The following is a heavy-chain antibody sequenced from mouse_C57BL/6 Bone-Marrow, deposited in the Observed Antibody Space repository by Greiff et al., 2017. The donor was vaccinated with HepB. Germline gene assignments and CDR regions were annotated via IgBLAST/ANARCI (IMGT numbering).Heavy chain of an antibody. V-gene: IGHV5-16*01. Sequence: EVQVVESEGGLVQPGSSMKLSCTASGFTFSDYYMAWVRQVPEKGLEWVANINYDGSSTYYLDSLKSRFIISRDNAKNILYLQMSSLKSEDTATYYCARDPYYYGRYFDVWGTGTTVTVSS. CDR2: INYDGSST. CDR3: ARDPYYYGRYFDV. J-gene: IGHJ1*03. D-gene: IGHD1-1*01. CDR1: GFTFSDYY.